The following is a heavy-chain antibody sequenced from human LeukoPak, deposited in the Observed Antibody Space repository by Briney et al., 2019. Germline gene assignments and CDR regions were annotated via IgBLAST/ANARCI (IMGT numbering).Heavy chain of an antibody. D-gene: IGHD6-6*01. J-gene: IGHJ4*02. CDR1: GGSFSGYF. Sequence: TSETLSLTCAVYGGSFSGYFWSWIRQPPGKGLEWIGEINRGGSTNYNPSLKSRVTISVDTSKNQFSLKLSSVTAADTAVYYCARSASSSGTYYFDYWGQGTLVTVSS. CDR3: ARSASSSGTYYFDY. CDR2: INRGGST. V-gene: IGHV4-34*01.